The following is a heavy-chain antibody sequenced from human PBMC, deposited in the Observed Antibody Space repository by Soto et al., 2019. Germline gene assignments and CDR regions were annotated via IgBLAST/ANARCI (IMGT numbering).Heavy chain of an antibody. V-gene: IGHV4-59*01. J-gene: IGHJ6*02. CDR2: IYDSGST. CDR1: GGSISFYY. CDR3: ARSQWLAGGASMDV. Sequence: SETLSLTCKVSGGSISFYYWSWIRQPPGKGLEWIGYIYDSGSTTYNPSLKSRVTISVDTSKKQFSLKLSSVTAADTAVYYCARSQWLAGGASMDVSGQAPTVTVSS. D-gene: IGHD6-19*01.